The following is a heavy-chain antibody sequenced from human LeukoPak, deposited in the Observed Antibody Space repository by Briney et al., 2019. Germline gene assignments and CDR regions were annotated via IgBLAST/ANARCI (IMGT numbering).Heavy chain of an antibody. CDR1: GFTFDDYG. Sequence: GGSLRLSCAASGFTFDDYGMSWVRQAPGKGLEWVSGINWNGGSTGYADSVKGRFTISRDNAKNSLYLQMNSLRAEDTALYHCARRGIERLPAAMRSVVSSGAFDIWGPGTMVTVSS. CDR2: INWNGGST. J-gene: IGHJ3*02. V-gene: IGHV3-20*01. D-gene: IGHD2-2*01. CDR3: ARRGIERLPAAMRSVVSSGAFDI.